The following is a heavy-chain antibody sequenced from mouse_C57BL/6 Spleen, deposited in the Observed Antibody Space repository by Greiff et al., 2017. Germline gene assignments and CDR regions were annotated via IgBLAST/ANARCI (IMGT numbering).Heavy chain of an antibody. CDR3: ARAHDYDGYFDV. CDR1: GYAFSSSW. Sequence: QVQLQQSGPELVKPGASVKISCKASGYAFSSSWMNWVKQRPGKGLEWIGRIYPGDGDTNYNGKFKGKATLTADKSYSTAYMQLSSLTSEDSAVYFCARAHDYDGYFDVWGTGTTVTVSS. J-gene: IGHJ1*03. CDR2: IYPGDGDT. V-gene: IGHV1-82*01. D-gene: IGHD2-4*01.